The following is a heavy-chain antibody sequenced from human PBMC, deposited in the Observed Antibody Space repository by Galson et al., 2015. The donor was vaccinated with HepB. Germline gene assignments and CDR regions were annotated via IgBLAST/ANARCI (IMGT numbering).Heavy chain of an antibody. V-gene: IGHV3-53*01. Sequence: SLRLSCAASGFTVSSNYMSWVRQAPGRGLEWVSVIYKDGSTSYADSVKGRFTISRDNSKNTLYLQMNSLRAEDTAVYYCAREGTVEYYGMDVRGQGTTVTVSS. J-gene: IGHJ6*02. CDR2: IYKDGST. CDR1: GFTVSSNY. CDR3: AREGTVEYYGMDV.